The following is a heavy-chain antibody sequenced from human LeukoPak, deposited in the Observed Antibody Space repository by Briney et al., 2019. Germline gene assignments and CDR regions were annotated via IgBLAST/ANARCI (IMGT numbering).Heavy chain of an antibody. J-gene: IGHJ4*02. CDR2: ISGSGGST. V-gene: IGHV3-23*01. D-gene: IGHD4-23*01. CDR3: ASSTVVTPLDY. CDR1: GFTFSSYA. Sequence: GGSLRLSCAASGFTFSSYAMSWVRQAPGKGLEWVSAISGSGGSTYYADPVKGRFTISRDNSKNTLYLQMNSLRAEDTAVYYCASSTVVTPLDYWGQGTLVTVSS.